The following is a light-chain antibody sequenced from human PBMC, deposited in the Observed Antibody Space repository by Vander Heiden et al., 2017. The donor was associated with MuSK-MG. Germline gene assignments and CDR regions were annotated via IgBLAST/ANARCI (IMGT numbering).Light chain of an antibody. CDR2: DAS. V-gene: IGKV3-11*01. CDR1: QSVSSC. CDR3: QQGSYCPWT. J-gene: IGKJ1*01. Sequence: EIVLTQSPATLSLSPGERATLSCRASQSVSSCLAWYQQKPGQAPRLLIYDASNRATGIPARFSGSGSGTDFTLTISSLEPEDFAVYYCQQGSYCPWTFGQGTKVEIK.